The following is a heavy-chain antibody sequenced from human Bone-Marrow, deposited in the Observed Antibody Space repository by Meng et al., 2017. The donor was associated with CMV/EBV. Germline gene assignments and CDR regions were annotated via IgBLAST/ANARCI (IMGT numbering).Heavy chain of an antibody. CDR1: GFTFSNTW. V-gene: IGHV3-15*01. D-gene: IGHD1-26*01. J-gene: IGHJ4*02. CDR2: LRSKSDRGTT. Sequence: GESLKISCVASGFTFSNTWMNWVRQAPGKGLEWVGRLRSKSDRGTTDYAAPVSGRFSISWDDSENTLFLQMHSLKTEDTAVYYCTLGRSTWGQGTLVTGSS. CDR3: TLGRST.